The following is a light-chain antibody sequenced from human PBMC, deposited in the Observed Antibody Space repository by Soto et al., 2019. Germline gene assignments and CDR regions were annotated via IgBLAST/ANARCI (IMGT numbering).Light chain of an antibody. Sequence: DIQMTQSPSSLSASVGDRVNITCRASQSISSYLNWYQQKPGKAPKLLIYAASSLESGVPSRFSGSGSGTEFTLTISSLQPDDFATYYCQQYNSYSPSTFGGGTKVDIK. V-gene: IGKV1-5*01. CDR2: AAS. CDR3: QQYNSYSPST. CDR1: QSISSY. J-gene: IGKJ4*01.